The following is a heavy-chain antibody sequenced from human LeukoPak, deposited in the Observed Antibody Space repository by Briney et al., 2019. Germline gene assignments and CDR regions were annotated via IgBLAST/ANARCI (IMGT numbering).Heavy chain of an antibody. CDR2: ISYRGNT. Sequence: SETLSLTCTVSGASVSSGSYYWSWVRQPPGKGLEWLGFISYRGNTNYNPSLKSRVTISVDTSKNQFSLKLSSVTAADTAVYYCASLYCSRTSCYMDPWGQGTLVTVSS. CDR1: GASVSSGSYY. J-gene: IGHJ5*02. D-gene: IGHD2-2*02. CDR3: ASLYCSRTSCYMDP. V-gene: IGHV4-61*01.